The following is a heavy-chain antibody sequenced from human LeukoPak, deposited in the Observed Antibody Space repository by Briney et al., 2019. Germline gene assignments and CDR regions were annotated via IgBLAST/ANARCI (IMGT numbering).Heavy chain of an antibody. D-gene: IGHD2-2*02. J-gene: IGHJ4*02. Sequence: GGSLRLSCAASGFTVSNDYMSWVRQAPGKGLEWVSVIYSAGATYYADSVKGRFTISRDNSKNTLYLQMNSLRVEDTALYFCARHQLGGYCDSTRCHINFYYWGQGTLVTVSS. CDR3: ARHQLGGYCDSTRCHINFYY. CDR2: IYSAGAT. CDR1: GFTVSNDY. V-gene: IGHV3-53*01.